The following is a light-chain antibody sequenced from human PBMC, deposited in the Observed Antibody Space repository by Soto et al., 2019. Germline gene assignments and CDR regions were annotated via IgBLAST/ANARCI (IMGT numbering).Light chain of an antibody. Sequence: QSVLTQPASVSGSPGQSITISCTGTGNDIRDYNYVSWYQQRPEIVLELIIYGVNNRPPGVFNRFSGSKFGNTASLTISGLQAEDEADYYCSSYTSSITYVFGTGTKVTVL. J-gene: IGLJ1*01. CDR3: SSYTSSITYV. CDR1: GNDIRDYNY. V-gene: IGLV2-14*01. CDR2: GVN.